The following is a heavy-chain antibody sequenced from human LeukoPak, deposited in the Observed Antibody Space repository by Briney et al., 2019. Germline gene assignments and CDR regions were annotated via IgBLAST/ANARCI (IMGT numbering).Heavy chain of an antibody. J-gene: IGHJ6*02. D-gene: IGHD3-22*01. CDR1: GGSISSGGYY. V-gene: IGHV4-31*03. Sequence: SQTLSLTCTVSGGSISSGGYYWSWIRQHPGKGLEWIGYIYYSGSPYYNPSLKSRVTISVDTSKNQFSLKLSSVTAADTAVYYCARDHYYDSSGPYSRYYYYGMDVWGQGTTVTVSS. CDR3: ARDHYYDSSGPYSRYYYYGMDV. CDR2: IYYSGSP.